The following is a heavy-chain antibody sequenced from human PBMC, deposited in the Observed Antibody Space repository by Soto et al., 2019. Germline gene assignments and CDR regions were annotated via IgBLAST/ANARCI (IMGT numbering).Heavy chain of an antibody. CDR3: ARDRWSRSGYYYYGMDV. CDR1: GGSISSYY. CDR2: IYYSGST. V-gene: IGHV4-59*01. D-gene: IGHD3-3*01. J-gene: IGHJ6*02. Sequence: QVQLQESGPGLVKPSETLSLTCTVSGGSISSYYWSWIRQPPGKGLEWIGYIYYSGSTNYNPSLKSRVTISVDTSKNQFSLKLRSVTAADTAVYYCARDRWSRSGYYYYGMDVWGQGTTVTVSS.